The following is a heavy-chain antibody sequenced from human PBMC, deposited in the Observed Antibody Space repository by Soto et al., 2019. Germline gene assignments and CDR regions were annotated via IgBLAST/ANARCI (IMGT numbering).Heavy chain of an antibody. D-gene: IGHD4-17*01. CDR2: IWYAGSNK. J-gene: IGHJ6*03. CDR3: ARDATVNTIKGDYYYLDV. CDR1: GFTFSSYG. V-gene: IGHV3-33*01. Sequence: QVQLVESGGGVVQPGRSLRLSCAASGFTFSSYGMHWVRQAPGKGLEWVAVIWYAGSNKYYADSVKGRFTISRDYSKNPLYLEMNSLRGEDTGVYLCARDATVNTIKGDYYYLDVWWKGTPFTVAS.